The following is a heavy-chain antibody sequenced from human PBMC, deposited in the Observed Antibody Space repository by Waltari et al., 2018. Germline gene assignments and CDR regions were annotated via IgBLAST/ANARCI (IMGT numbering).Heavy chain of an antibody. CDR3: AREPSPDSSGYFYYYMDV. D-gene: IGHD3-22*01. V-gene: IGHV3-74*01. CDR1: GFTFSRYW. CDR2: INRGGSGT. J-gene: IGHJ6*03. Sequence: EVQLVESGGGLVQPGGSLRLSCAASGFTFSRYWMPWVRQAPGKGLVWGSSINRGGSGTIYAESVKGRFTISRDNAKNTLYLQLNSLRGEDTAVYYCAREPSPDSSGYFYYYMDVWGKGTTVTVSS.